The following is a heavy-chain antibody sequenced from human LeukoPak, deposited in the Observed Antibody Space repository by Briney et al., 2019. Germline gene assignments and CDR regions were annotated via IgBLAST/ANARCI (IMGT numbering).Heavy chain of an antibody. CDR2: INHSGST. V-gene: IGHV4-34*01. Sequence: SETLSLTCAVYGGSFSGYYWSWIRQPPGKGLEWIGEINHSGSTNYNPSLKGRVTISVDTSKNQFSLKLSSVTAADTAVYYCARDPASTTGTIGYWGQGTLVTVSS. J-gene: IGHJ4*02. CDR3: ARDPASTTGTIGY. D-gene: IGHD1-1*01. CDR1: GGSFSGYY.